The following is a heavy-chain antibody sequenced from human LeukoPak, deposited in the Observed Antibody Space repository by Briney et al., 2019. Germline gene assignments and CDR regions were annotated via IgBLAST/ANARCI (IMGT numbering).Heavy chain of an antibody. D-gene: IGHD3-10*01. J-gene: IGHJ4*02. CDR1: GFTFSSYA. CDR2: ISGSGGST. Sequence: GGSLRLSCAASGFTFSSYAMSWVRQAPGKGLEWVSAISGSGGSTYYADSVKGRFTISRDNSKNTLYLQMNSLRAEDTAVYYCARDRFGESYFDYWGQGTLVTVSS. CDR3: ARDRFGESYFDY. V-gene: IGHV3-23*01.